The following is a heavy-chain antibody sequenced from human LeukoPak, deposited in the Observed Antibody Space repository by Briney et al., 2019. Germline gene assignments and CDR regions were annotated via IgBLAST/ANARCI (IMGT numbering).Heavy chain of an antibody. Sequence: GGSLRLSCAASGFTFSSYAMSWVHQAPGKGLEWVSAIGGSGGSTYYADSVKGRFTISRDNSKNTLYLQMNSLRAEDTAVYYCAKSRRSKIVVVIFSFDPGGQGTLVTVSS. V-gene: IGHV3-23*01. D-gene: IGHD3-22*01. CDR2: IGGSGGST. CDR3: AKSRRSKIVVVIFSFDP. J-gene: IGHJ5*02. CDR1: GFTFSSYA.